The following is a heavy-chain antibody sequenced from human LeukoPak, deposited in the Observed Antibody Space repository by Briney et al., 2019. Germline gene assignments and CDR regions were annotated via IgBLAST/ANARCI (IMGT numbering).Heavy chain of an antibody. J-gene: IGHJ6*02. CDR1: GFTFSSYA. CDR2: ISYDGSNK. D-gene: IGHD2-2*01. CDR3: ARLGYCSSTSCYYYYGMDV. V-gene: IGHV3-30-3*01. Sequence: GGSLRLSCAASGFTFSSYAMHWVRQAPGKGLEGEAVISYDGSNKYYADSVKGRFTISRDNSKNTLYLQMNSLRAEDTAVYYCARLGYCSSTSCYYYYGMDVWGQGTTVTVSS.